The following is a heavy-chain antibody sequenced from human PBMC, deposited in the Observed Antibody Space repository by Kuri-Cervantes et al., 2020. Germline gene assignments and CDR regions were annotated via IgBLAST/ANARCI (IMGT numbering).Heavy chain of an antibody. CDR1: GFTFSNFG. CDR2: IWYDGSHK. J-gene: IGHJ5*01. CDR3: ASEDTGLASSFDS. V-gene: IGHV3-33*08. D-gene: IGHD5-18*01. Sequence: GESLKISCAASGFTFSNFGMHWVRQAPGKGLEWIAVIWYDGSHKDYADSVKGRFTISRDNSKRALFMEMNSLRTEDTAVYYCASEDTGLASSFDSWGQGTLVTDSS.